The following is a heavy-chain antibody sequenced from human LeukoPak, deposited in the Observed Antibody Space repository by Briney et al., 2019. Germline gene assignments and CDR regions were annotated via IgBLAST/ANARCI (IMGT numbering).Heavy chain of an antibody. J-gene: IGHJ4*02. CDR2: IYPGDSET. CDR1: GYSFTTYW. Sequence: GESLKISCKGSGYSFTTYWFGWVRQLPDKGLEWMGIIYPGDSETRYSPPFQGQVTISVDKSISTAYLQWSSLKASDTAMYYCARLPFGGTLVFDYWGQGTPVTVSS. D-gene: IGHD3-16*01. CDR3: ARLPFGGTLVFDY. V-gene: IGHV5-51*01.